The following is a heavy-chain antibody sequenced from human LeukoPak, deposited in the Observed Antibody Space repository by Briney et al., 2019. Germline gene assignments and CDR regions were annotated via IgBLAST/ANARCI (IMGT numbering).Heavy chain of an antibody. CDR2: ISYDGSNK. Sequence: AGSLRLSCAASGFTFSSYAMHWDRQAPGKGLEWVAVISYDGSNKYYADSVKGRFTISRDNSQNTLYLQMSSLRAEDTAVYYCAKGVSLAIPATRAFDYWGQGTLVTVSS. CDR3: AKGVSLAIPATRAFDY. J-gene: IGHJ4*02. CDR1: GFTFSSYA. D-gene: IGHD1-14*01. V-gene: IGHV3-30-3*01.